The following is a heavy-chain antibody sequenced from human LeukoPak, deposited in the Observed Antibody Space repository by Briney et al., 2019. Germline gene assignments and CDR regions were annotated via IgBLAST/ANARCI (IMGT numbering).Heavy chain of an antibody. CDR2: IYYSGST. Sequence: PSETLSLTCTVSGGSISSYYWSWIRRPPGKGLEWIGYIYYSGSTNYNPSLKSRVTISVDTSKNQFSLKLSPVTAADTAVYYCARHLYYYDSSGYYYPYYFDYWGQGTLVTVSS. CDR3: ARHLYYYDSSGYYYPYYFDY. D-gene: IGHD3-22*01. CDR1: GGSISSYY. V-gene: IGHV4-59*08. J-gene: IGHJ4*02.